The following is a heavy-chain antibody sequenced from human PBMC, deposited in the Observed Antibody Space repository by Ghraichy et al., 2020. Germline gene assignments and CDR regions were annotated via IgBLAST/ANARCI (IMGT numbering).Heavy chain of an antibody. CDR2: IYSGGTT. CDR1: GFTVSSSY. V-gene: IGHV3-53*01. CDR3: ARGMVGTTAASDY. Sequence: GGSLRLSCAASGFTVSSSYMTWVRQAPGKGLEWVSVIYSGGTTYYADSVKGRFTISRDNSKNTLYLQVNSLRAEDTAVYYCARGMVGTTAASDYWGQGTLVTVSS. D-gene: IGHD1-26*01. J-gene: IGHJ4*02.